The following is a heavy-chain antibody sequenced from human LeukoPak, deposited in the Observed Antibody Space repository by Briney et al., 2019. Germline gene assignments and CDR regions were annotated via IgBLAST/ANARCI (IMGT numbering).Heavy chain of an antibody. CDR2: IYTSGST. D-gene: IGHD3-10*01. Sequence: SETLSLTCTVSGGSISSGSYYWSWIRQPAGKGLEWIGRIYTSGSTNYNPSLKSRVTISVDTSKNQFSLKLSSVTAADTAVYYCARDEFGELFGGYDAFDIWGQGTMVTVSS. CDR3: ARDEFGELFGGYDAFDI. CDR1: GGSISSGSYY. V-gene: IGHV4-61*02. J-gene: IGHJ3*02.